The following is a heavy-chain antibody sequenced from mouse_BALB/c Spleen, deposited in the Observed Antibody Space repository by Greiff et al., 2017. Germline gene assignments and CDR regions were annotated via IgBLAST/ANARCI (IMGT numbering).Heavy chain of an antibody. J-gene: IGHJ1*01. CDR3: ARDSKKLDYDGWYFDV. Sequence: QVQLQQSGPGLVAPSQSLSITCTVSGFSLTGYGVNWVRQPPGKGLEWLGMIWGDGSTDYNSALKSRLSISKDNSKSQVFLKMNSLQTDDTARYYCARDSKKLDYDGWYFDVWGAGTTVTVSS. D-gene: IGHD2-4*01. CDR1: GFSLTGYG. V-gene: IGHV2-6-7*01. CDR2: IWGDGST.